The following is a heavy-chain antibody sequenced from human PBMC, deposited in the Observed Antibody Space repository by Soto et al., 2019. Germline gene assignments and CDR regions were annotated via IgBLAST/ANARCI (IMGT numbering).Heavy chain of an antibody. D-gene: IGHD3-22*01. CDR3: ARAGDYDSSGYEYYFDY. CDR2: IWYDGSNK. CDR1: GFTFSSYG. V-gene: IGHV3-33*01. J-gene: IGHJ4*02. Sequence: GGSLRLSCAASGFTFSSYGMHWVRQAPGKGLEWVAVIWYDGSNKYYADSVKGRFTISRDNSKNTLYLQMNSLRAEDTAVYYCARAGDYDSSGYEYYFDYWGQGTLVTVSS.